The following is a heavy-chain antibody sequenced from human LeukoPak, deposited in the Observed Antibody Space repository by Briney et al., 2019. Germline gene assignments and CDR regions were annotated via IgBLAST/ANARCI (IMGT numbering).Heavy chain of an antibody. CDR1: GGTFSSYA. D-gene: IGHD3-22*01. J-gene: IGHJ6*02. V-gene: IGHV1-69*04. CDR2: IIPILGIA. CDR3: ARARAPRGWYDSSGYYSFWYYYYGMDV. Sequence: GASVKVSCKASGGTFSSYAISWVRQAPGQGLEWMGRIIPILGIANYAQKFQGRVTITADKSTSTAYMELSSLRSEDTAVYYCARARAPRGWYDSSGYYSFWYYYYGMDVWGQGTTVTVSS.